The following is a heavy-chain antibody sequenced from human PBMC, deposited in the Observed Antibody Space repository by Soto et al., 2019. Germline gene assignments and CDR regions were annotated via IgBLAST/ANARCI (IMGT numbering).Heavy chain of an antibody. J-gene: IGHJ4*02. V-gene: IGHV3-23*01. D-gene: IGHD3-10*01. CDR1: GFTFTKSA. Sequence: PGGSVRLSCAASGFTFTKSAMSWVRQAPGKGLEWVSTITDNGGDTKSADSVRGRFTISRDNSKNTLYLQMSSLRAEDSAVYYCARGSTDSYPGSRIFDFWGRGTLVTVSS. CDR2: ITDNGGDT. CDR3: ARGSTDSYPGSRIFDF.